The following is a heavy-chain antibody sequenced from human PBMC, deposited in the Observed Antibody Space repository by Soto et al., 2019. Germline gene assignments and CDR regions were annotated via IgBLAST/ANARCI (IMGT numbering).Heavy chain of an antibody. CDR1: GFTFSSYA. Sequence: GGSLRLSCAASGFTFSSYAMHWVRQAPGKGLEWVAVISYDGSNKYYADSVKGRFTISRDNSKNTLYLQMNSLRAEDTAVYYCARGAVVYCSGGSCQIPLYYYGMDVWDQGTTVTVSS. CDR3: ARGAVVYCSGGSCQIPLYYYGMDV. J-gene: IGHJ6*02. V-gene: IGHV3-30*04. CDR2: ISYDGSNK. D-gene: IGHD2-15*01.